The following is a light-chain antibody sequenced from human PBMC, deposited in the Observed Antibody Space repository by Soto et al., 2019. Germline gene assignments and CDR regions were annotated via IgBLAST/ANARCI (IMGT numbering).Light chain of an antibody. V-gene: IGKV3-11*01. J-gene: IGKJ4*01. CDR3: QQRSYWPPGVT. Sequence: EIVLTQSPATLSLSPGERATLSCRASQSVSSYLAWYQQKPGQAPRLLIYDASNRATGIPARFSGSGSGTAVTHTISSREPEDFAVYYCQQRSYWPPGVTFGGGTKVEIK. CDR2: DAS. CDR1: QSVSSY.